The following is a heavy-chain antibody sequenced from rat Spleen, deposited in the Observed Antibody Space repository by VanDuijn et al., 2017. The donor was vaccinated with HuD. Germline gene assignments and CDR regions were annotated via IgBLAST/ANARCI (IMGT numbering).Heavy chain of an antibody. CDR3: ARHGYDGTSSGFDY. Sequence: EVQLVESGGGLVQPGRSLKLSCAASGFTFSDYGMAWVRQAPTKGLEWVATIIYDGSSTYYRDSVKGRFTISRDNAKSTLYLQMDSLRSEDTATYYCARHGYDGTSSGFDYWGQGVMVTVSS. J-gene: IGHJ2*01. CDR1: GFTFSDYG. D-gene: IGHD1-12*02. CDR2: IIYDGSST. V-gene: IGHV5-29*01.